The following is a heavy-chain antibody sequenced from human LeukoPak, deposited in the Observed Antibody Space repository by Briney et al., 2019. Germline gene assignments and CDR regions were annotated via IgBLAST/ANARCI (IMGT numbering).Heavy chain of an antibody. CDR3: ASPLFCSGTGCYDS. V-gene: IGHV4-59*08. Sequence: SETLSLTCTVSGDSIKSYYWSWIRQPPGKGLEWIGYIYYSGSTNYNPSLKSRVTISVDMSKNRFSLKLSSVTAADTAVYYCASPLFCSGTGCYDSWGQGTLVTVSS. J-gene: IGHJ4*02. CDR1: GDSIKSYY. D-gene: IGHD2-2*01. CDR2: IYYSGST.